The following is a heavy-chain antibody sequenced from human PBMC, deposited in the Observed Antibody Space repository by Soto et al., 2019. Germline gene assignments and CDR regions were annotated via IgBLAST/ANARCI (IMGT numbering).Heavy chain of an antibody. V-gene: IGHV3-30*18. D-gene: IGHD4-17*01. J-gene: IGHJ6*02. CDR1: GFTFSSYG. CDR3: AKDRTRETTNYYYGMDV. Sequence: PGGSLRLSCAASGFTFSSYGMHWVHQAPGKGLEWVAVISYDGSNKYYADSVKGRFTISRDNSKNTLYLQMNSLRAEDTAVYYCAKDRTRETTNYYYGMDVWGQGTTVTVSS. CDR2: ISYDGSNK.